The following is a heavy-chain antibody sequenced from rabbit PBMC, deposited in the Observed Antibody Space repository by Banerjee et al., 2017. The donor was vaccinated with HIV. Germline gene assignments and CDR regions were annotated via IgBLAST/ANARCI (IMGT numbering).Heavy chain of an antibody. J-gene: IGHJ4*01. Sequence: QEQLVESGGGLVQPGGSLKLSCKASGFDFSSYGVSWVRQAPGKGLEWIGYIDPVFGSTYYASWVNGRFPISSHNAQNTLYLQLNSLTAADTATYFCAKDNFYSSYGGDGFDLWGPGTLVTVS. CDR3: AKDNFYSSYGGDGFDL. V-gene: IGHV1S47*01. D-gene: IGHD6-1*01. CDR2: IDPVFGST. CDR1: GFDFSSYG.